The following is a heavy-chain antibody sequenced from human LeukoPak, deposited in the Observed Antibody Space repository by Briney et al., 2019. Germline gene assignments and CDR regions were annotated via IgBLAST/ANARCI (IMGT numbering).Heavy chain of an antibody. D-gene: IGHD3-10*01. J-gene: IGHJ6*04. CDR2: ISSSGSNI. Sequence: GGSLRLSCAASGFTFSSYEMNWVRQAPGKGLEGVSYISSSGSNIYYADAVKGRFTISRDNAKNSLYLQMNSLRAEDTAVYYCAGNYGSGPEGYYYGMDVWGKGTTVTVSS. V-gene: IGHV3-48*03. CDR1: GFTFSSYE. CDR3: AGNYGSGPEGYYYGMDV.